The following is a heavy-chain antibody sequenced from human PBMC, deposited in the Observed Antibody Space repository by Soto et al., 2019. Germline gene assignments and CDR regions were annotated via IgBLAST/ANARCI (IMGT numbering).Heavy chain of an antibody. CDR1: GGPISSYY. J-gene: IGHJ6*02. V-gene: IGHV4-59*08. CDR3: VMVDNYVTPTPQDV. Sequence: SETLSLTCTVSGGPISSYYWSWIRQPPGKGLEWIGYIYYSGSTYYNPSLKSRVTISVDTSKNQFSLKLSSVTAADTAVYYCVMVDNYVTPTPQDVWGQGTTVTVPS. CDR2: IYYSGST. D-gene: IGHD3-16*01.